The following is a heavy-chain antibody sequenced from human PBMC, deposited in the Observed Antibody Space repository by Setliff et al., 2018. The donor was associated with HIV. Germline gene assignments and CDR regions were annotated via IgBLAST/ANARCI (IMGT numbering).Heavy chain of an antibody. CDR2: INPNSGGT. V-gene: IGHV1-2*02. CDR1: GYTFTGYY. D-gene: IGHD3-22*01. CDR3: AGGDSRGLLHFDM. J-gene: IGHJ3*02. Sequence: ASVKVSCKASGYTFTGYYMHWVRQAPGQGLEWMGWINPNSGGTNYAQKCQGRVTMTGDTSISTAYMELSRLTSDDTAVYYCAGGDSRGLLHFDMWGQGTMVTVSS.